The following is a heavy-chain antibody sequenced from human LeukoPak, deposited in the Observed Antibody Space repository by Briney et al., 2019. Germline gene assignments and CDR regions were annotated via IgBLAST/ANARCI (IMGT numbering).Heavy chain of an antibody. CDR1: GYTFTSYG. Sequence: GASVKVSCKASGYTFTSYGISRVRQAPGQGLEWMGWISAYNGNTNYARKLEGRVTMTTDTSTSTAYMELRSLRSDDTAVYYCARDGDKYSSGWYTFIYYWGQGTLVTVSS. CDR2: ISAYNGNT. CDR3: ARDGDKYSSGWYTFIYY. V-gene: IGHV1-18*01. D-gene: IGHD6-19*01. J-gene: IGHJ4*02.